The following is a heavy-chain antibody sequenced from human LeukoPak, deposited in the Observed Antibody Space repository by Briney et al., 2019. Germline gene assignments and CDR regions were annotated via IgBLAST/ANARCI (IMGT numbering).Heavy chain of an antibody. CDR1: GGSISSSSYY. CDR3: ARREQYTAAAGTGWYFDL. CDR2: IYTSGST. V-gene: IGHV4-39*07. J-gene: IGHJ2*01. D-gene: IGHD6-13*01. Sequence: PLETLSLTCTVSGGSISSSSYYWGWIRQPPGKGLEWIGRIYTSGSTNYNPSLKSRVTMSVDTSKNQFSLKLSSVTAADTAVYYCARREQYTAAAGTGWYFDLWGRGTLVTVSS.